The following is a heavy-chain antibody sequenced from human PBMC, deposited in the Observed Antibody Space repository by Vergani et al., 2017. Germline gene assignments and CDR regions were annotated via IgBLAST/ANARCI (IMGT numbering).Heavy chain of an antibody. V-gene: IGHV3-11*01. Sequence: QVQLVESGGDLVKPGGSLRLSCAASGFTFSDYYMTWIRQAPGKGLEWVAYISTSSTTIYYADSVKGRFTISRDNAKNSLYLQMNSLRAEDTAVYYCARDHXSRRYATSNWFGPWGQGTLVTVSS. J-gene: IGHJ5*02. CDR2: ISTSSTTI. D-gene: IGHD5-24*01. CDR3: ARDHXSRRYATSNWFGP. CDR1: GFTFSDYY.